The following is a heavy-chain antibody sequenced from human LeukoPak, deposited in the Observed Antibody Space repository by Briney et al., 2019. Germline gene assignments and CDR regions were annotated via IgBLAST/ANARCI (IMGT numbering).Heavy chain of an antibody. CDR3: ARDDSPTYYYDSSGYEYFQH. V-gene: IGHV1-69*05. J-gene: IGHJ1*01. D-gene: IGHD3-22*01. Sequence: ASVKVSCKASGGTFSIYATSWVRQAPGQGLEWMGGIILIFGIANYAQKFQGRVTITTDESTSTAYMELSSLRSEDTAVYYCARDDSPTYYYDSSGYEYFQHWGQGTLVTVPS. CDR2: IILIFGIA. CDR1: GGTFSIYA.